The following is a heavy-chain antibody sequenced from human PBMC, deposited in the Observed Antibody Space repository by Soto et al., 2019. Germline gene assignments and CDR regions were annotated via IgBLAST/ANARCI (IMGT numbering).Heavy chain of an antibody. CDR1: GFSFSRYA. Sequence: QVQLVESGGGVVQPGRSLRLSCAASGFSFSRYAMHWVRQAPGKGLERVAVISYDGSNKDYADSVKGRFTISRDNSKNTLYVQMTSLRGEDTAVYYCARPPDHDFGGVAHGMDVWGQGTTVTVSS. CDR3: ARPPDHDFGGVAHGMDV. V-gene: IGHV3-30-3*01. CDR2: ISYDGSNK. D-gene: IGHD3-3*01. J-gene: IGHJ6*02.